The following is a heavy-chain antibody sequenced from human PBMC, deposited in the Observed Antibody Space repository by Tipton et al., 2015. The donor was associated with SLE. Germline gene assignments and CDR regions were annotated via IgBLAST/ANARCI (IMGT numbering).Heavy chain of an antibody. CDR3: SKSRVKNTGGTGFDY. V-gene: IGHV3-33*06. CDR1: GFTFSSYG. CDR2: IWFDGSKK. D-gene: IGHD2-8*02. J-gene: IGHJ4*02. Sequence: SLRLSCAASGFTFSSYGMHWVRQAPGKGLEWVAVIWFDGSKKYYGNSVKGRFTISRDNSKDTLYLQMNSLRAEDTAVYYCSKSRVKNTGGTGFDYWGQGTLVTVSS.